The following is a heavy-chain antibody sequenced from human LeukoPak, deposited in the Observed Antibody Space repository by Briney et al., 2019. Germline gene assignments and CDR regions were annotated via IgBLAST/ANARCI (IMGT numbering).Heavy chain of an antibody. Sequence: ASVKVSCKASGYTFTSYGISWVRQAPGQGLEWMGWISAYNGNTNYAQKLQGRVTMTTDTSTSTAYMELRSLRSDDTAVYYCARGPRQRDYDFWSGYYYGYYYGMDVWGQGTTVTVSS. CDR2: ISAYNGNT. J-gene: IGHJ6*02. D-gene: IGHD3-3*01. V-gene: IGHV1-18*01. CDR1: GYTFTSYG. CDR3: ARGPRQRDYDFWSGYYYGYYYGMDV.